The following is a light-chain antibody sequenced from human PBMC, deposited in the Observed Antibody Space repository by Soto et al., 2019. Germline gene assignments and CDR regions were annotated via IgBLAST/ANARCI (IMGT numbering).Light chain of an antibody. J-gene: IGKJ1*01. V-gene: IGKV1-5*03. CDR3: QQYYDYPWT. CDR1: QSIKSW. Sequence: DIQMTQSPSSLSASVGDRVTITCRASQSIKSWLAWYQQKPGKAPKLLIYKASTLESGVPSRFSGSGSGTEFTLTISSLQPDDFGRYYCQQYYDYPWTFGQGTTVDIK. CDR2: KAS.